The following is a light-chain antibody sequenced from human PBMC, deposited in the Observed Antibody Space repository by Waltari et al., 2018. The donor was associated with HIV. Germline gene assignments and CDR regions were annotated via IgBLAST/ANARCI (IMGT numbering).Light chain of an antibody. Sequence: QSVLTQPPSASGTPGPRVTISCSGSSSNIGSNTVNWYQQLPGPAPRLLIYSKNQRPSGGPDRFSGSKSGTAAALAISGLQSEDEADYYCAAWDDSLSGLVVFGGGTKLTVL. CDR2: SKN. V-gene: IGLV1-44*01. CDR1: SSNIGSNT. J-gene: IGLJ2*01. CDR3: AAWDDSLSGLVV.